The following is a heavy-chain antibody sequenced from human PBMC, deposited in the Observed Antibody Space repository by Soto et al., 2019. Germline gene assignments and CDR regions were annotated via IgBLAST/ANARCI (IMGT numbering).Heavy chain of an antibody. Sequence: QVQLAQSGPEVKRPGDSVRVACKADGDTFSTYFIHWVRQAPGQGLEWMGWISPSSGGTKYAQNCLGRVTVSRDTSVSSVYLDLDILRSDDTAIYYCARQGVVVTDVVTLLSFDMWGQGTMVTVSS. CDR3: ARQGVVVTDVVTLLSFDM. D-gene: IGHD2-21*02. J-gene: IGHJ3*02. V-gene: IGHV1-2*02. CDR1: GDTFSTYF. CDR2: ISPSSGGT.